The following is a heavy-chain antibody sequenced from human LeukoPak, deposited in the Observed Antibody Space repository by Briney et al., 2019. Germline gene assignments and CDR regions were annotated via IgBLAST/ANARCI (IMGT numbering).Heavy chain of an antibody. V-gene: IGHV3-7*01. CDR3: ARERQNKDFWSGGDY. D-gene: IGHD3-3*01. J-gene: IGHJ4*02. CDR2: IKQDGSEK. CDR1: GFTFSTYW. Sequence: GGSLRLSCAASGFTFSTYWMSWVRQASGKGLEWVANIKQDGSEKYYVDSVKGRFTISRDNAKNSPYLQMNTLRPEDTAVYYCARERQNKDFWSGGDYWGQGTLVTVSS.